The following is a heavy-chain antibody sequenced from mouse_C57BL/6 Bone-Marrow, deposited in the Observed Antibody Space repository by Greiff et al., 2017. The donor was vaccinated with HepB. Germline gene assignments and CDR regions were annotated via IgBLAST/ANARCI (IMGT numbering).Heavy chain of an antibody. CDR2: INYDGSST. V-gene: IGHV5-16*01. J-gene: IGHJ1*03. Sequence: EVKLMESEGGLVQPGSSMKLSCTASGFTFSDYYMAWVRQVPEKGLEWVANINYDGSSTYYLDSLKSRFIISRDNAKNILYLQMSSLKSEDTATYYCARGWDVWYFDVWGTGTTVTVSS. CDR1: GFTFSDYY. CDR3: ARGWDVWYFDV. D-gene: IGHD4-1*01.